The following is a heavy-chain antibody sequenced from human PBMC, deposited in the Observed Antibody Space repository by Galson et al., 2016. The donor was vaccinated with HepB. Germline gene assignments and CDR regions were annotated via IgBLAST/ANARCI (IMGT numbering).Heavy chain of an antibody. D-gene: IGHD2-21*02. Sequence: SLRLSCAASGFAFTDRGFHWVRQAPGKGLEWVSTIWYDGSIKDYAESVKGRFTFSRDNSKHMVYLQMDSLTLEDTAKYFCVKDQCGGDCGGTGSFDYWGQGTLVTVSS. V-gene: IGHV3-33*03. J-gene: IGHJ4*02. CDR2: IWYDGSIK. CDR1: GFAFTDRG. CDR3: VKDQCGGDCGGTGSFDY.